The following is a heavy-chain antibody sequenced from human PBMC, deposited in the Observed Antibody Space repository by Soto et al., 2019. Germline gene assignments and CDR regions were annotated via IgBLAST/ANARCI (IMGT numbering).Heavy chain of an antibody. V-gene: IGHV1-69*13. CDR3: ARDRVGYCSSTSCREEPNYYYYYGMDV. D-gene: IGHD2-2*01. CDR1: GGTFSSYA. J-gene: IGHJ6*02. CDR2: IIPIFGTA. Sequence: ASVKVSCKASGGTFSSYAISWVRQAPGQGLEWMGGIIPIFGTANYAQKFQGGVTFTADESTRTAYMELSSRGSEDTAVYYCARDRVGYCSSTSCREEPNYYYYYGMDVWGQGTTVTVSS.